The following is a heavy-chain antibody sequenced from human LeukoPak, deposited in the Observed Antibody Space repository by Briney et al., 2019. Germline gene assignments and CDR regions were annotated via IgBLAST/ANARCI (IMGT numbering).Heavy chain of an antibody. CDR3: GKDYDILTGSFDY. Sequence: GGSLTLSCAASGFTFSSYGMHLVRQAPGKGLEGVAVISYYGSNKYYADSVKGRFTISRDNSKNTLYLQMNRLRTEDTAVYYCGKDYDILTGSFDYWGQGTLVTVSS. V-gene: IGHV3-30*18. CDR1: GFTFSSYG. J-gene: IGHJ4*02. D-gene: IGHD3-9*01. CDR2: ISYYGSNK.